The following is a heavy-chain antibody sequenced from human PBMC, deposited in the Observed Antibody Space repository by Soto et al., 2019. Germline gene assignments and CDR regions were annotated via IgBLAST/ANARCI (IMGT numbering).Heavy chain of an antibody. CDR3: ARAYDYVWGSYRSRDYYYGMDV. V-gene: IGHV1-69*13. CDR1: GGTFSSYA. Sequence: WASVKVSCKASGGTFSSYAISWVRQAPGQGLEWMGGIIPIFGTANYAQKFQGRVTITADESTSTAYMELSSLRSEDTAVYYCARAYDYVWGSYRSRDYYYGMDVWGQGTTVTVSS. CDR2: IIPIFGTA. J-gene: IGHJ6*02. D-gene: IGHD3-16*02.